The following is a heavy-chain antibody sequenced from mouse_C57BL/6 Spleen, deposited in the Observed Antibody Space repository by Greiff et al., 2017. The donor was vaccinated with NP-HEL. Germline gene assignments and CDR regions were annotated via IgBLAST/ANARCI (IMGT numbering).Heavy chain of an antibody. CDR1: GYSFTGYY. V-gene: IGHV1-31*01. J-gene: IGHJ4*01. D-gene: IGHD2-3*01. CDR3: ARGGNYDGYLYYYAMDY. CDR2: IYPYNGVS. Sequence: EVKLLESGPELVKPGASVKISCKASGYSFTGYYMHWVKQSHGNILDWIGYIYPYNGVSSYNQKFKGKATLTVDKSSSTAYMELRSLTSEDSAVYYCARGGNYDGYLYYYAMDYWGQGTSVTVSS.